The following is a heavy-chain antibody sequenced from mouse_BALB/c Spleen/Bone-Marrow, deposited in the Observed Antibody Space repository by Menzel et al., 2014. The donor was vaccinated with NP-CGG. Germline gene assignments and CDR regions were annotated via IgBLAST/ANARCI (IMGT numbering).Heavy chain of an antibody. D-gene: IGHD3-3*01. V-gene: IGHV5-17*02. J-gene: IGHJ2*01. CDR1: GFTFSSFG. Sequence: EVQGVESGGGLVQPGGSRKLSCAASGFTFSSFGMHWVRQAPEKGLEWFAYISSGSRTVFYADTVKGRFTISRDNPKNTLFLQMTSLRSEDTAMYYCTRSRGNWDDFDYWGQGTTLTVSS. CDR2: ISSGSRTV. CDR3: TRSRGNWDDFDY.